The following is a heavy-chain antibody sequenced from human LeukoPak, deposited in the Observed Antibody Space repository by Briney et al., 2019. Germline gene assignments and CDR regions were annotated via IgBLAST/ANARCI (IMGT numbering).Heavy chain of an antibody. CDR1: GFTFRTSP. J-gene: IGHJ4*02. V-gene: IGHV3-30*04. CDR3: ARDPQRGAPDYFDS. D-gene: IGHD6-25*01. Sequence: GGSLRLSCAASGFTFRTSPMHWVRQAPGKGLEWVAVISYDGKIKVYADSVKGRFTISRDIAKNMLYLEMNSPRTEDTAVYYCARDPQRGAPDYFDSWGQGTLVTVSS. CDR2: ISYDGKIK.